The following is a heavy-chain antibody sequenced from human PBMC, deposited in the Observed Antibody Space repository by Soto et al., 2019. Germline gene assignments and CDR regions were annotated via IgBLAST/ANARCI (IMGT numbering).Heavy chain of an antibody. CDR1: GGSISSSNW. Sequence: QVQLQESGPGLVKPSGTLSLTCAVSGGSISSSNWWSWVRQPPGKGLEWIGEIYHSGSTNYNPSLNDRFTISVDKSKNQVSLKLSSVTAADTAVYYCARGLAAAPGYYLDYWGQGTLVTVSS. D-gene: IGHD6-13*01. CDR3: ARGLAAAPGYYLDY. J-gene: IGHJ4*02. V-gene: IGHV4-4*02. CDR2: IYHSGST.